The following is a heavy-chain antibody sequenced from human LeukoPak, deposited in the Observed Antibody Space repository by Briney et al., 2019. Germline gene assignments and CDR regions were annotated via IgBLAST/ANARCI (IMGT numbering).Heavy chain of an antibody. V-gene: IGHV3-23*01. CDR1: GFTFSSYG. D-gene: IGHD3-10*01. CDR2: ISGSGGST. Sequence: GGSLRLSCAASGFTFSSYGMSWVRQAPGKGLEWVSGISGSGGSTYYADSVKGRFTISRDNSKNTLYLQMNSLRAEDTAVYYCARRMSGSGNYYFEYWGQGTLVTVSS. CDR3: ARRMSGSGNYYFEY. J-gene: IGHJ4*02.